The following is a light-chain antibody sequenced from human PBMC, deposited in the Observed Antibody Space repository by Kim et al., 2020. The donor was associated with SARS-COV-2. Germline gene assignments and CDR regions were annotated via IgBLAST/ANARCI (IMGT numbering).Light chain of an antibody. V-gene: IGLV2-11*01. CDR1: SSDVGGYNY. CDR2: DVS. J-gene: IGLJ2*01. Sequence: QSALNQPRSASGSPGRSVTISCTGTSSDVGGYNYVSWYQQHPGKAPKLMIYDVSKRPSGVPDRFSGSKSGNTASLTISGLQAEDEADYYCCSYAGSYTLVVFVGKTQLTVL. CDR3: CSYAGSYTLVV.